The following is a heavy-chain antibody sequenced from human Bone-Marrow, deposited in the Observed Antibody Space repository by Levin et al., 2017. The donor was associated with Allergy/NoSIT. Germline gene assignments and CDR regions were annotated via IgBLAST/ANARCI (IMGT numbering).Heavy chain of an antibody. CDR2: ISAYNGNT. Sequence: VASVKVSCKASGYTFTSYGISWVRQAPGQGLEWMGWISAYNGNTNYAQKLQGRVTMTTDTSTSTAYMELRSLRSDDTAVYYCARGGATSEYYYYGMDVWGQGTTVTVSS. CDR1: GYTFTSYG. CDR3: ARGGATSEYYYYGMDV. V-gene: IGHV1-18*01. J-gene: IGHJ6*02. D-gene: IGHD1-26*01.